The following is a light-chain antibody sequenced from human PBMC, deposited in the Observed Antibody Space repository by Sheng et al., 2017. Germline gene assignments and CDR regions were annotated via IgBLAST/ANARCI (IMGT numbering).Light chain of an antibody. CDR3: QQVNSYPPT. V-gene: IGKV1-9*01. CDR1: QGISSF. J-gene: IGKJ1*01. Sequence: DIQLTQSPSFLSASVGDRVTITCRASQGISSFLAWFQLKPGKAPKLLIYDVFILETGVPSRFRGSGSGTEFTLTISSLQPEDFATYYCQQVNSYPPTFGQGTKVE. CDR2: DVF.